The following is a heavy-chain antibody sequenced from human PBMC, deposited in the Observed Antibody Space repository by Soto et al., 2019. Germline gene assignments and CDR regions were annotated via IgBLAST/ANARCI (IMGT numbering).Heavy chain of an antibody. J-gene: IGHJ4*02. CDR1: GFTFSSYE. Sequence: GGSLRLSCAASGFTFSSYEMNWVRQAPGKGLEWVSYISSSGGTPYYADSVKGRFTISRDNSKNSLYLQMSSLRAEDTAAYYCARALSSSWYGILDYWGQGTQVTVSS. CDR2: ISSSGGTP. D-gene: IGHD6-13*01. V-gene: IGHV3-48*03. CDR3: ARALSSSWYGILDY.